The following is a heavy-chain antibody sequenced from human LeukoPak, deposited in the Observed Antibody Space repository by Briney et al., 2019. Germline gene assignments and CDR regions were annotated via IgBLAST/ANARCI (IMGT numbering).Heavy chain of an antibody. D-gene: IGHD4/OR15-4a*01. Sequence: GGSLRLSCAASGFTFSTHAMTWVRQAPGKGLEWVSVVSGRGDSAYYAEPVRGRFSISRDNFKNTLHLQMNSLSAEDTAIYYCARDRALTIDYHYNYMDVWGKGTTVTVSS. V-gene: IGHV3-23*01. J-gene: IGHJ6*03. CDR2: VSGRGDSA. CDR1: GFTFSTHA. CDR3: ARDRALTIDYHYNYMDV.